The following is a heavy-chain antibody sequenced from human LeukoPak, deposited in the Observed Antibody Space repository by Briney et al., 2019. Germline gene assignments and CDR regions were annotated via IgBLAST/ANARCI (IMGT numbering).Heavy chain of an antibody. V-gene: IGHV4-31*03. J-gene: IGHJ4*02. D-gene: IGHD3-22*01. CDR2: IYYSGST. CDR1: GGSISSGGYY. CDR3: ARSYDSSGYYY. Sequence: SQTLSLTCTVSGGSISSGGYYWSWIRQHPGKGLEWIGYIYYSGSTHYNPSLESRVTISVDTSKNQFSLKLSSVTAADTAVYYCARSYDSSGYYYWGQGTLVTVSS.